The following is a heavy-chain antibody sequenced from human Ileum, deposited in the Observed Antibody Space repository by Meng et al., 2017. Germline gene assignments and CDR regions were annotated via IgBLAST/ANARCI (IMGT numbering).Heavy chain of an antibody. V-gene: IGHV1-3*01. CDR1: GYTSTTYA. Sequence: QRPLVQSGPAWKKPGASVKVSCTASGYTSTTYAKHWVRQAPGQGLEWMGWINVDNGDTRYSQKFQGRLTITRDTSASTAYLELSSLTSEDTAVYYCARNTVGTTTLDYWGQGTLVTVSS. J-gene: IGHJ4*02. CDR3: ARNTVGTTTLDY. D-gene: IGHD1-1*01. CDR2: INVDNGDT.